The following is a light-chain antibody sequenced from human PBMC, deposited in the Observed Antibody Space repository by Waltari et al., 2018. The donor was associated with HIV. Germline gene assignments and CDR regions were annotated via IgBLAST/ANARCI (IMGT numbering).Light chain of an antibody. J-gene: IGKJ1*01. CDR2: GAS. V-gene: IGKV3-20*01. CDR3: QQYGDSRRT. CDR1: QCVSSNY. Sequence: ELVLLHPPDTLPLPPGQVPTLPCRASQCVSSNYLAWYQQKPGQPPRLLIYGASSRATGVPDRFSGRGSGTDFTLTITRLDPEDFTVYYCQQYGDSRRTFGPGTRVE.